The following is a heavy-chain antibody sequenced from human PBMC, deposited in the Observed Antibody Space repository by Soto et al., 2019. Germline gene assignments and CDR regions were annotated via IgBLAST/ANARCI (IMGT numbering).Heavy chain of an antibody. D-gene: IGHD3-22*01. V-gene: IGHV3-48*03. CDR3: AREEYYYDSSGSYYFDY. J-gene: IGHJ4*02. CDR1: GFTFSRYE. CDR2: ISSSGSTI. Sequence: PGGSLRLSCAASGFTFSRYEMNWVRQAPGKGLEWVSYISSSGSTIYYADSVKGRFTISRDNAKNSLYLQMNSLRAEDTAVYYCAREEYYYDSSGSYYFDYWGQGTLVTVSS.